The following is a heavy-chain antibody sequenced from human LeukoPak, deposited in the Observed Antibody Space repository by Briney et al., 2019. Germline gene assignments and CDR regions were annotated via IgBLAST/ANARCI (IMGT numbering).Heavy chain of an antibody. Sequence: GGSLRLSCAASGFTFSSYSMNWVRQAPGKGLEWVSYISSSSSTIHYADSVKGRFTISRDNAKISLHLQMNSLRDEDTAVYYCARRGFRSVDYWGQGTLVTVSS. D-gene: IGHD1-26*01. J-gene: IGHJ4*02. CDR2: ISSSSSTI. CDR3: ARRGFRSVDY. V-gene: IGHV3-48*02. CDR1: GFTFSSYS.